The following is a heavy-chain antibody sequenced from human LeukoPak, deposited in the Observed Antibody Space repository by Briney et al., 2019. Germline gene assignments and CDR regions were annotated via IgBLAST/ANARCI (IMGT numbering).Heavy chain of an antibody. CDR1: GFTLSNYW. V-gene: IGHV3-53*01. Sequence: PGGSLRLSCAASGFTLSNYWMHWVCQAPGKGLVWVSVIYSGGATHYADSVKGRFTISRDNSKNTLFLQMNSLRAEDTAVYYCALGRDCSSSSCASDPFDYWGQGTLVTVSS. D-gene: IGHD2-2*01. CDR2: IYSGGAT. J-gene: IGHJ4*02. CDR3: ALGRDCSSSSCASDPFDY.